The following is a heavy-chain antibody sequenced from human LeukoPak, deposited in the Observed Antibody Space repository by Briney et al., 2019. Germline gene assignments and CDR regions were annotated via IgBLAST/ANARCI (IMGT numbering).Heavy chain of an antibody. D-gene: IGHD5-18*01. CDR1: GGSFSGYY. J-gene: IGHJ4*02. Sequence: KPSETLSLTCAVYGGSFSGYYWSWIRQPPGKGLGWIGEINHSGSTNYNPSLKSRVTISVDTSKNQFSLKLSSVTAADTAVYYCARGLGYSYGHRPLDYWGQGTLVTVSS. CDR2: INHSGST. V-gene: IGHV4-34*01. CDR3: ARGLGYSYGHRPLDY.